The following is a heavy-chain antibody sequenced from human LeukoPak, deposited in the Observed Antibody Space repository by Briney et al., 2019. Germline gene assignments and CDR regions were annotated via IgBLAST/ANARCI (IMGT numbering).Heavy chain of an antibody. CDR1: GASFSGYY. Sequence: SETLSLTCAVYGASFSGYYWSWIRQPPGKGLEWIGEINHSGSTNYNPSLKSRLTISVDTSKNQFSLKLSSVTAAGTAVYFWAANMGMGSRWDQGTLVIVPS. CDR3: AANMGMGSR. J-gene: IGHJ4*02. CDR2: INHSGST. V-gene: IGHV4-34*01. D-gene: IGHD7-27*01.